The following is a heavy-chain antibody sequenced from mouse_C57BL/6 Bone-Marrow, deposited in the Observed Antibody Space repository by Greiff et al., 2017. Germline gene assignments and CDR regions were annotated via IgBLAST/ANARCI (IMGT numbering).Heavy chain of an antibody. CDR2: IYPSDSET. Sequence: QVQLQQPGAELVRPGSSVKLSCKASGYTFTSYWMDWVKQRPGQGLEWIGNIYPSDSETHYNQKFKDKATLTVDKSSSTAYMQLSSLTSEDSAVYYCARLLHYFDYWGQGTTLTVSS. J-gene: IGHJ2*01. D-gene: IGHD2-3*01. CDR1: GYTFTSYW. V-gene: IGHV1-61*01. CDR3: ARLLHYFDY.